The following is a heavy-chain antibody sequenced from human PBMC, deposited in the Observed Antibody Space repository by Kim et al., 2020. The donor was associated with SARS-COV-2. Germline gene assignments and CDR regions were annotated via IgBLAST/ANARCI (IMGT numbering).Heavy chain of an antibody. CDR1: GFTFSSHA. J-gene: IGHJ6*02. CDR2: ISYDGSNS. V-gene: IGHV3-30-3*01. CDR3: SRGGEQYFAWTHSMDV. D-gene: IGHD3-9*01. Sequence: GGSLRLSCVASGFTFSSHAMHWVRQAPGKGLEWVAVISYDGSNSHYADSVRGRFTISRDNSKTLYLHMISLRADDTAVYYCSRGGEQYFAWTHSMDVWGQGTTVTVSS.